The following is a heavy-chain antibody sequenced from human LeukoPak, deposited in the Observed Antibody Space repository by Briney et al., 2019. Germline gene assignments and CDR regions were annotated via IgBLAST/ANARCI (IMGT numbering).Heavy chain of an antibody. CDR3: AREGSGSLPAGY. D-gene: IGHD3-10*01. J-gene: IGHJ4*02. Sequence: GGSLRLSCAASGFTFSSYAMHWVRKAPGKGLEWVAVISYDGSNKYYADSVKGRFTISRDNSKNTLYLQMNSLRAEDTAVYYCAREGSGSLPAGYWGQGTLVTVSS. V-gene: IGHV3-30*04. CDR1: GFTFSSYA. CDR2: ISYDGSNK.